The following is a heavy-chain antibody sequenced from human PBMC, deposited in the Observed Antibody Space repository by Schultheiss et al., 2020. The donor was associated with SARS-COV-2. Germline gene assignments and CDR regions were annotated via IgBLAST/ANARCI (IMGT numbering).Heavy chain of an antibody. D-gene: IGHD3-3*02. V-gene: IGHV5-51*01. Sequence: GESLKISCKGSGYSFSSHWLGWVRQMPGKGLEWMGIIYPGDSDTRYSPSFQGQVTISADNSISTAYLQWSSLKASDTAIYYCARPLEFLDGRFDPWGQGTLVTVSS. CDR3: ARPLEFLDGRFDP. J-gene: IGHJ5*02. CDR1: GYSFSSHW. CDR2: IYPGDSDT.